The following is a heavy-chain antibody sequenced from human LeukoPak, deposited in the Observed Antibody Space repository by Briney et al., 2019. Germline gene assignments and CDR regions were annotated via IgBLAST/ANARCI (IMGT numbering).Heavy chain of an antibody. CDR2: ISDSGGSR. V-gene: IGHV3-23*01. CDR3: AKRVDSSGYYYLPYFDY. CDR1: GFTFSSYW. Sequence: GGSLRLSCAASGFTFSSYWMSWVRQAPGKGLEWVSVISDSGGSRYHADSVKGRFTISRDNSKNTLYLQMNSLRAEDTAVYYCAKRVDSSGYYYLPYFDYWGQGTLVTVSS. D-gene: IGHD3-22*01. J-gene: IGHJ4*02.